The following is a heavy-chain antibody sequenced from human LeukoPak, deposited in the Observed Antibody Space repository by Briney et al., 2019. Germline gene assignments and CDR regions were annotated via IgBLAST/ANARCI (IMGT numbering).Heavy chain of an antibody. J-gene: IGHJ6*02. CDR2: IYYAGIT. Sequence: PSETLSLTCIVSGGSISSTNFYWAWIRQPPGKGLEWIGNIYYAGITSYNPSLKSRVTISVDTSKSQFSLRLTSVTAADTAVYYCARQVPGPYNYYGMDVWGQGTTVTVSS. CDR1: GGSISSTNFY. CDR3: ARQVPGPYNYYGMDV. V-gene: IGHV4-39*01.